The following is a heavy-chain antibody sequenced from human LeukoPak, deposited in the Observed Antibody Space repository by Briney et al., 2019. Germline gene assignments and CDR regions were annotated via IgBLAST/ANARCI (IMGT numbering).Heavy chain of an antibody. Sequence: PSETLSLTCTVSGDSFIGSYWSWIRQAPGQGLEWIGYIYYPVDTNYNPSLQSRVTISVDISKKQFSLRLTSVTAADTAVYYCARRRYYDSSGYNLTYYFDYWGQGILVTVSS. J-gene: IGHJ4*02. CDR1: GDSFIGSY. D-gene: IGHD3-22*01. CDR2: IYYPVDT. V-gene: IGHV4-59*01. CDR3: ARRRYYDSSGYNLTYYFDY.